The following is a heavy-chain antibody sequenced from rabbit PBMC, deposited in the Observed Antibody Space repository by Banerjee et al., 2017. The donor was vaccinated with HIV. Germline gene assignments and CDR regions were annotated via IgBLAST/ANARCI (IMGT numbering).Heavy chain of an antibody. CDR1: GFSFSSSYY. J-gene: IGHJ3*01. CDR3: ARKRAGGAGYGDALTRLDL. Sequence: QSLEESGGDLVKPGASLTLTCTASGFSFSSSYYMCWVRQAPGKGLEWIACIYAGNSGSTYYASWAKGRFTISKTSSTTVTLQMTSLTAADTATYFCARKRAGGAGYGDALTRLDLWGQGTLVTVS. V-gene: IGHV1S40*01. CDR2: IYAGNSGST. D-gene: IGHD6-1*01.